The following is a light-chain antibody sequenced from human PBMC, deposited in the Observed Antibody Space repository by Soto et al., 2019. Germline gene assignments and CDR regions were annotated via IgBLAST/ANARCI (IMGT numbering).Light chain of an antibody. J-gene: IGLJ1*01. CDR1: SSDVGGYNY. CDR2: DVT. CDR3: CSYAGSYTYG. Sequence: QSVLTQPRSVSGSPGRSVTISCTGTSSDVGGYNYVSWYQHHPGKAPKLMIYDVTKRPSGVRDRFSASKSGNTASLTISGLQAEDEADYYCCSYAGSYTYGFGTGTKVTVL. V-gene: IGLV2-11*01.